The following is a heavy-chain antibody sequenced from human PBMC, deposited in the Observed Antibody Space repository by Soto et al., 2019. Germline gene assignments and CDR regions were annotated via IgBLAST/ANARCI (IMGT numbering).Heavy chain of an antibody. Sequence: QVQLVQSGAEVKKPGSSVKVSCKASGGTFSSYAISWVRQAPGQGLEWMGGIIPIFGTANYAQKFQGGVTITADESTSTAYMELSSLRSEDTAVYYCANYDAAAGGGVYYYYYGMDVWGQGTTVTVSS. D-gene: IGHD6-13*01. J-gene: IGHJ6*02. CDR2: IIPIFGTA. CDR1: GGTFSSYA. CDR3: ANYDAAAGGGVYYYYYGMDV. V-gene: IGHV1-69*01.